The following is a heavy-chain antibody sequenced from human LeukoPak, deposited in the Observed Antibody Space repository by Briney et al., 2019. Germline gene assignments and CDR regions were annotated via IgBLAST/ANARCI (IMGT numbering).Heavy chain of an antibody. J-gene: IGHJ4*02. CDR3: AKDTIKWGSYRYFDY. D-gene: IGHD3-16*02. CDR2: ISGSGGST. Sequence: GRTPRLSCAASRFTFSSYAMSRVRQAPGNGLEWVSAISGSGGSTYYADSVKRRFTISRDNSKNTLYLQMNGLRAEDTAVYYCAKDTIKWGSYRYFDYWGQGTLVTVSS. V-gene: IGHV3-23*01. CDR1: RFTFSSYA.